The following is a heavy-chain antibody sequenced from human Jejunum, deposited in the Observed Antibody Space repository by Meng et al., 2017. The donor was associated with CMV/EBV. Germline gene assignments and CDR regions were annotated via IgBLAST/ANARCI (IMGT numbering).Heavy chain of an antibody. V-gene: IGHV3-53*01. CDR1: GFTVSITH. CDR3: VVGHDSRKVAY. J-gene: IGHJ4*02. D-gene: IGHD2-15*01. CDR2: ICTGDTT. Sequence: SCVASGFTVSITHMNWVRQAPGKGLGWVSVICTGDTTHYADFVKGRFTISRDSSKNTLYPQMNSLRAEDTALYYCVVGHDSRKVAYWGQGTLVTVSS.